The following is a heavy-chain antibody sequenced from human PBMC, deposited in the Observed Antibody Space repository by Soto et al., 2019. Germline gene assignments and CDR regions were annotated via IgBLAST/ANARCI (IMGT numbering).Heavy chain of an antibody. Sequence: GGSLRLSCAASGFTFSSYSMNWVRQAPGKGLEWVSSISSSSSYIYYADSVKGRFTISRDNAKNSLYLQRNSLRAEDTAVYYCASNKGRGDYFDYWGQGTLVTVSS. CDR1: GFTFSSYS. J-gene: IGHJ4*02. D-gene: IGHD1-26*01. V-gene: IGHV3-21*01. CDR2: ISSSSSYI. CDR3: ASNKGRGDYFDY.